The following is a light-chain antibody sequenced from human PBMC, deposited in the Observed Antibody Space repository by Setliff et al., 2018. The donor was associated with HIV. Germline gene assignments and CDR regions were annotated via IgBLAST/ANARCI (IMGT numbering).Light chain of an antibody. CDR1: SSDIGSYQR. J-gene: IGLJ1*01. V-gene: IGLV2-18*02. Sequence: QSVLTQPPSVSGSPGQSVTISCTGTSSDIGSYQRVSWYQQSPGTAPKLMIYEVSYRPSGVPDRFSGSKSGNTAPLTISGLQAEDEADYYCSSYTTTGTYVFGSGTKVTVL. CDR2: EVS. CDR3: SSYTTTGTYV.